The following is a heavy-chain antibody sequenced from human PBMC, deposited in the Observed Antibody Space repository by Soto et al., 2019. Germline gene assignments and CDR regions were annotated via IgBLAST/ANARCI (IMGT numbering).Heavy chain of an antibody. CDR1: GGTFSSYA. J-gene: IGHJ6*02. V-gene: IGHV1-69*13. CDR2: IIPIFGTA. CDR3: ARVGTPIAARPSYYYGMDV. D-gene: IGHD6-6*01. Sequence: SVKVSCKASGGTFSSYAISWVRQAPGQGLEWMGGIIPIFGTANYAQKFQGRVTITADESTSTAYMELSSLRSEDTAVYYCARVGTPIAARPSYYYGMDVWGQGTTVTVSS.